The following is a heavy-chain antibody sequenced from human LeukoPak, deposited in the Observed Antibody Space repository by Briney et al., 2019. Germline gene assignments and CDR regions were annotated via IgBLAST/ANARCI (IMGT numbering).Heavy chain of an antibody. V-gene: IGHV4-34*01. CDR3: ARGRRYYDFWSGYYTGDYYYYYYMDV. D-gene: IGHD3-3*01. CDR1: GGSFSGYY. Sequence: PSETLSLTCAVYGGSFSGYYWSWIRQPPGQGLEWIGEINHSGSTNYNPSLKSRVTISVDTSKNQFSLKLSSVTAADTAVYYCARGRRYYDFWSGYYTGDYYYYYYMDVWGKGTTVTVS. CDR2: INHSGST. J-gene: IGHJ6*03.